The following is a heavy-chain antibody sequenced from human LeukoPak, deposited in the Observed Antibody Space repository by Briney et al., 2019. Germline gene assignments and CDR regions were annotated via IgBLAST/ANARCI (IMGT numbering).Heavy chain of an antibody. CDR1: GVSFSGYY. D-gene: IGHD1-26*01. CDR3: ARVGSRMDV. V-gene: IGHV4-34*01. CDR2: INHSGST. J-gene: IGHJ6*04. Sequence: SETLSLTCAVYGVSFSGYYWSWIRQPPGKGLEWIGEINHSGSTNYNPSLKSRVTISVDTSKNQFSLKLSSVTAADTAVYYCARVGSRMDVWGKGTTVTVSS.